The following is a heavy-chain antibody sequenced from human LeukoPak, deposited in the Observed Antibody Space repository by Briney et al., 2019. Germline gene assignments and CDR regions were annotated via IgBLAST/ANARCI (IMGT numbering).Heavy chain of an antibody. D-gene: IGHD3-22*01. CDR2: MSGSGGST. CDR3: AKDGYYDSSAYYYVRYFDL. V-gene: IGHV3-23*01. J-gene: IGHJ2*01. CDR1: GFTFDDYT. Sequence: GGSLRLSCAASGFTFDDYTMHWVRQAPGRGFEWVSAMSGSGGSTYYADSVKGRFTISRDNSKNTLYLQMNSLRAEDTAVYYCAKDGYYDSSAYYYVRYFDLWGRGTLVTVSS.